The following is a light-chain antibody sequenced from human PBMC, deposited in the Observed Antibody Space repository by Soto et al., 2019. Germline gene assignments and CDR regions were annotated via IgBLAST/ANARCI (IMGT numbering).Light chain of an antibody. V-gene: IGLV2-14*01. Sequence: QSALTQPASVSGSPGQSITISCTGTSSDVGCYNYVSWYQQHPGKAPKLMIYDVSNRPSGVSNRFSGSKSGNTASLTISGLQAEDEDAYYCSSYTSSSTVVFGGGTKLTVL. CDR2: DVS. CDR1: SSDVGCYNY. CDR3: SSYTSSSTVV. J-gene: IGLJ2*01.